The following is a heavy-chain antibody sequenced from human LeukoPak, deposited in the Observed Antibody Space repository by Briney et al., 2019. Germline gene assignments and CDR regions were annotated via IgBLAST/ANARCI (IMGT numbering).Heavy chain of an antibody. V-gene: IGHV4-39*07. CDR3: ATVPMKRELRPNNDY. CDR1: GGSISSGSYY. J-gene: IGHJ4*02. Sequence: SQTLSLTCTVSGGSISSGSYYWGWIRQPPGKGLEWIGSIYYSGSTYYNPSLKSRVTISVDTSKNQFSLKLSPVTAADTAVYYCATVPMKRELRPNNDYWGQGTLVTVSS. CDR2: IYYSGST. D-gene: IGHD1-26*01.